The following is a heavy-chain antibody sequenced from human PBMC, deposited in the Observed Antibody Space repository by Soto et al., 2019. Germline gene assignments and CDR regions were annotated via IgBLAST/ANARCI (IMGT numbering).Heavy chain of an antibody. CDR3: AARWLQFDD. CDR2: IYHSGST. Sequence: SETLSLTCAVSGGSISSGGYSWSWIRQPPGKGLEWIGYIYHSGSTYYNPSLKSRVTISVDRSKNQFSLKLSSVTAADTAVYYCAARWLQFDDWGQGTLVTVSS. CDR1: GGSISSGGYS. J-gene: IGHJ4*02. D-gene: IGHD5-12*01. V-gene: IGHV4-30-2*01.